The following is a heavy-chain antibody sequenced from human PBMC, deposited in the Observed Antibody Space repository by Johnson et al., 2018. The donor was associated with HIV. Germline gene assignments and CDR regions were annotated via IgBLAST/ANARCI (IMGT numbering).Heavy chain of an antibody. CDR1: GFTFNEHG. D-gene: IGHD6-13*01. J-gene: IGHJ3*02. Sequence: VQLVESEGGVVRPGGSLRLSCAASGFTFNEHGMSWVRQVPGKGLEWVSDINWHGASTDYEESVKGRFTVSSDNSKNTLCLQMNSLRVEDTAVYYCASPLEAAAGPMDAFDIWGQGTMVTVSS. CDR2: INWHGAST. CDR3: ASPLEAAAGPMDAFDI. V-gene: IGHV3-20*04.